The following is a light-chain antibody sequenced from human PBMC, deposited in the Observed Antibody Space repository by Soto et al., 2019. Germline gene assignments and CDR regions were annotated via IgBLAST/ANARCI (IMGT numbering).Light chain of an antibody. CDR2: DVS. CDR3: SSYTSSGTSV. Sequence: QSALTQPASVSGSPGQSITISCTGTSSDVGGYDYVSWYQQYPGKAPKLMIYDVSNRPSGVSNRFSGSKSDNTASLTISGLQAEDEGDYYCSSYTSSGTSVFGGGTKLTVL. J-gene: IGLJ3*02. CDR1: SSDVGGYDY. V-gene: IGLV2-14*01.